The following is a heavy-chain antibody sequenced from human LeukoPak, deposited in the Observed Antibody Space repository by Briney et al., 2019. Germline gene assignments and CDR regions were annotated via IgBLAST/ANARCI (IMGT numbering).Heavy chain of an antibody. CDR1: GGSISSSSYY. CDR2: IYYSGST. Sequence: SETLSLTCTVSGGSISSSSYYWGWIRQPPGKGLEWIGSIYYSGSTYYNPSLKSRVTISVDTSKNQFSLKLSSVTAADTAVYYCARHQVGGVPGYYYYMDVWGKGTTVTVSS. V-gene: IGHV4-39*01. CDR3: ARHQVGGVPGYYYYMDV. J-gene: IGHJ6*03. D-gene: IGHD3-16*01.